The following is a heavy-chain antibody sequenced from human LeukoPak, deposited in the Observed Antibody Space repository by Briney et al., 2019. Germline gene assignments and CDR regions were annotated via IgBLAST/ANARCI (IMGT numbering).Heavy chain of an antibody. D-gene: IGHD1-26*01. J-gene: IGHJ5*02. CDR3: AKDGPKGGYNWFDP. CDR2: ISSSSSYI. Sequence: GGSLRLSCAASGFTFSSYSMNWVRQAPGKGLEWVSSISSSSSYIYYADSVKGRFTISRDNSKNTLYLQVNSLRAEDTAVYYCAKDGPKGGYNWFDPWGQGTLVTVSS. V-gene: IGHV3-21*04. CDR1: GFTFSSYS.